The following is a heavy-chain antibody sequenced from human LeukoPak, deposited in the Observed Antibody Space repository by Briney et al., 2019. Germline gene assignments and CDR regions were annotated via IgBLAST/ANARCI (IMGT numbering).Heavy chain of an antibody. D-gene: IGHD6-19*01. CDR2: INHSGYT. CDR3: TRAVAGHPD. J-gene: IGHJ4*02. Sequence: PSETLSLTCAVSGVAFSNYYWSWVRQSPTKGLEWIGEINHSGYTNYNPSLKSRVTISIDTSKNQFSLMVTFVTAADTGVYYCTRAVAGHPDWGQGTLVTVAS. CDR1: GVAFSNYY. V-gene: IGHV4-34*01.